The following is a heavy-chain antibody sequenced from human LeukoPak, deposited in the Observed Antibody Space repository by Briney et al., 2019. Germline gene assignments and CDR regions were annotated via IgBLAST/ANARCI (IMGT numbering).Heavy chain of an antibody. Sequence: GASVKVSCEASGYTFTVYYLHWVRQAPGQGLEWMGRINPNSGGTNYAQKFQGRVTMTRDTSINTIYMELTRLRSEDTAVYYCARAEYDFWSGYWASGYYYYGMDVWGQGTTVTVSS. J-gene: IGHJ6*02. V-gene: IGHV1-2*06. CDR2: INPNSGGT. CDR1: GYTFTVYY. CDR3: ARAEYDFWSGYWASGYYYYGMDV. D-gene: IGHD3-3*01.